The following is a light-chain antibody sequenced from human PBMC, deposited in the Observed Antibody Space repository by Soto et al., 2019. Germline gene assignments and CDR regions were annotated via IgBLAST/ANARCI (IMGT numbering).Light chain of an antibody. CDR1: SSDVGSYNL. CDR3: CSYAGSSTPYV. CDR2: EGS. V-gene: IGLV2-23*01. Sequence: ARNHPASGTRAPGQWRSISCRGTSSDVGSYNLVSWYQQHPGKAPKLMIYEGSKRPSGVSNRFSGPKSGNTASLTISGLQAEDEADYYCCSYAGSSTPYVFGTGTKVTVL. J-gene: IGLJ1*01.